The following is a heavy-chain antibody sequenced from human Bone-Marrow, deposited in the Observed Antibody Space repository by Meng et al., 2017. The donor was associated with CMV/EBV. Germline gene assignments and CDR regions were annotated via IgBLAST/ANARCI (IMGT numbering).Heavy chain of an antibody. Sequence: GESLKISFAASGFTFSSYSMNWVRQAPGKGLEWVSSISSSSYIYYADSVKGRFTMFRDNAKNSLYLQMNSLRAEDTAVYYCARDLITEGGYYLDYWGQGTLVTVSS. CDR1: GFTFSSYS. CDR2: ISSSSYI. J-gene: IGHJ4*02. CDR3: ARDLITEGGYYLDY. V-gene: IGHV3-21*01. D-gene: IGHD3-3*01.